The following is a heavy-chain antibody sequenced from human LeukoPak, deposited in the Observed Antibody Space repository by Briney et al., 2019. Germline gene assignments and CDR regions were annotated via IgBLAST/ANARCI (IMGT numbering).Heavy chain of an antibody. CDR1: GFTFSNAW. Sequence: GGSLRLSCAASGFTFSNAWMSWVRQAPGKGLEWVCRIKSKTDGGTTDYAAPVKGSFTISRDDSKNTLYLQMNSLKTEDTAVYYCTTVLLWFGELFYWGQGTLVTVSS. V-gene: IGHV3-15*01. CDR3: TTVLLWFGELFY. D-gene: IGHD3-10*01. J-gene: IGHJ4*02. CDR2: IKSKTDGGTT.